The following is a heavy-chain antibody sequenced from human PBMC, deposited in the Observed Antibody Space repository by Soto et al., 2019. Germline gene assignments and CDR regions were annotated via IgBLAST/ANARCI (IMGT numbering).Heavy chain of an antibody. J-gene: IGHJ5*02. Sequence: ASVKVSCKASGYTFTSYDISWVRQATGQGLEWMGWMSANNGNTDYAQKLQGRVTMTTDTSTSTAYMELRSLRSDDTAVYYCARDRWIVVVPAAKGWFDPWGQGTLVTVSS. D-gene: IGHD2-2*01. CDR2: MSANNGNT. CDR1: GYTFTSYD. V-gene: IGHV1-18*01. CDR3: ARDRWIVVVPAAKGWFDP.